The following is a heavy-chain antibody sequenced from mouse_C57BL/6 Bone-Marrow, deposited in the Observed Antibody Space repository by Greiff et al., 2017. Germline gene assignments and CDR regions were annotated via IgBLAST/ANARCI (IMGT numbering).Heavy chain of an antibody. J-gene: IGHJ4*01. CDR3: ARDYGSSYVSMDY. CDR1: GYTFTSDW. D-gene: IGHD1-1*01. CDR2: SDPSDSYT. Sequence: QVQLQQPGAELVMPGASVKLSCKASGYTFTSDWMHWVKQRPGHGLEWIGASDPSDSYTNYNPKLKGKSTFTVDKSSSTAYMQLSCLTSADSAVYYCARDYGSSYVSMDYWGQGTAVTVSS. V-gene: IGHV1-69*01.